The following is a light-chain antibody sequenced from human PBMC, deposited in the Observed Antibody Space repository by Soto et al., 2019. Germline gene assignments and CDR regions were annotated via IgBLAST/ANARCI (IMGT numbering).Light chain of an antibody. J-gene: IGKJ1*01. Sequence: EIVLTQSPGTLSLSPGERATLSCRASQSVDSNYLAWYQLKPGQPPRLLTYVASSRATGIPDRLRGSGSGTGFPLPISRVEHNAFAVSFFQQYGDSPEKFGHGTKVHIK. V-gene: IGKV3-20*01. CDR3: QQYGDSPEK. CDR1: QSVDSNY. CDR2: VAS.